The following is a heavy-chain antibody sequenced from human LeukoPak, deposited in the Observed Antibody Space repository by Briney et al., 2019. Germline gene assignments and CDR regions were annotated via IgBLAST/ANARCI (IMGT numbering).Heavy chain of an antibody. J-gene: IGHJ4*02. CDR1: GFTFSSYA. D-gene: IGHD5-12*01. V-gene: IGHV3-30-3*01. CDR3: ARERGYSGYNYFDS. CDR2: ISYDGSNK. Sequence: GGSLRLSCAASGFTFSSYAMHWVRQAPGKGLEWVAVISYDGSNKYYADSVKGRFTISRDNSKNTLYLQMNSLRAEDTAVYNCARERGYSGYNYFDSWGQGTLVTVSS.